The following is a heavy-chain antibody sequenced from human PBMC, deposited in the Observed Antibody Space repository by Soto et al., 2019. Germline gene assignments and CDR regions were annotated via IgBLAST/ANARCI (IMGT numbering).Heavy chain of an antibody. D-gene: IGHD4-4*01. J-gene: IGHJ5*02. Sequence: SVKVSCKASGCTFSSYAISWVRQAPGQGLEWMGGIIPIFGTANYAQKFQGRVTITEDESTSTAYMELSSLRSEDTAVYYCARVNDYNLNWFQPWGQGTLVSVS. V-gene: IGHV1-69*13. CDR1: GCTFSSYA. CDR2: IIPIFGTA. CDR3: ARVNDYNLNWFQP.